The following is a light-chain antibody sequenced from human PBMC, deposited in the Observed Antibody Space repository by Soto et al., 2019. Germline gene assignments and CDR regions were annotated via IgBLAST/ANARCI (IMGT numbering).Light chain of an antibody. J-gene: IGKJ2*01. V-gene: IGKV4-1*01. CDR3: QQYYDIPYT. CDR2: WAA. Sequence: DIVMTQSPDSLAVSLGERATFNCKSSQNVLYSSNNNNYLAWYQQKPGQPPKLLICWAATRGSGVPDRFSGSGSGTDFTLTISSLQAEDVAVYYCQQYYDIPYTFGQGTRLEIK. CDR1: QNVLYSSNNNNY.